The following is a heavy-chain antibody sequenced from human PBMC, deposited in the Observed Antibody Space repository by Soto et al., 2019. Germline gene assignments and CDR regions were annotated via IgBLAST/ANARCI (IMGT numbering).Heavy chain of an antibody. V-gene: IGHV1-69*13. J-gene: IGHJ3*02. Sequence: GASVKVSCKASGGTFSSYAISWVRQAPGQGLEWMGGIIPIFGTANYAQKFQGRVTITADESTSTAYMELSSLRSEDTAVYYCARWGYIPDAFDIWGQGTMVTVSS. D-gene: IGHD1-1*01. CDR2: IIPIFGTA. CDR3: ARWGYIPDAFDI. CDR1: GGTFSSYA.